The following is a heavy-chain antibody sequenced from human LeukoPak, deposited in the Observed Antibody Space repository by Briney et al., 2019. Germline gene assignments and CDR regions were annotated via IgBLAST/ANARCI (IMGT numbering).Heavy chain of an antibody. CDR1: GGSFSGYY. CDR2: INHSGST. D-gene: IGHD5-12*01. J-gene: IGHJ4*02. CDR3: ARRRGWLRFLHFDY. V-gene: IGHV4-34*01. Sequence: SETLSLTCAVYGGSFSGYYWSWIRQPPGKGLEWIGEINHSGSTNYNPSLKNRVTISVDTSKNQFSLKLSSVTAADTAVYYCARRRGWLRFLHFDYWGQGTLVTVSS.